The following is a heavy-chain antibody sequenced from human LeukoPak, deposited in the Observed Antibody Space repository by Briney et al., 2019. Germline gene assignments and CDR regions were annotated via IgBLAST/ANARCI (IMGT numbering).Heavy chain of an antibody. J-gene: IGHJ6*03. CDR3: ASATVTTYYYYYYMDV. Sequence: ASVKVSCKASGYTFTGYYMHWVRQAPGQGLEWMGRINPNSGGTNYAQKFQGRVTMTSDTSISTAYMELSRLRSDDTAVYYCASATVTTYYYYYYMDVWGKRTTVTVSS. CDR1: GYTFTGYY. CDR2: INPNSGGT. V-gene: IGHV1-2*06. D-gene: IGHD4-17*01.